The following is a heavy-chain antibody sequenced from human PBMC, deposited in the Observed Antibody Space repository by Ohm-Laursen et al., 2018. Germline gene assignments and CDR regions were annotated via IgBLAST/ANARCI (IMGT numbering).Heavy chain of an antibody. CDR1: GFTFSTYE. CDR2: ISAGSTYM. J-gene: IGHJ3*02. Sequence: GSLRLSCSASGFTFSTYEMNWVRQAPGKGLEWVSSISAGSTYMYYADAMKGRFTVSRDNPRNSLYLHLSSLRVDDTAMYYCARDTGVTLSKDLDIWGQGTMVTVSS. V-gene: IGHV3-21*01. CDR3: ARDTGVTLSKDLDI. D-gene: IGHD1-1*01.